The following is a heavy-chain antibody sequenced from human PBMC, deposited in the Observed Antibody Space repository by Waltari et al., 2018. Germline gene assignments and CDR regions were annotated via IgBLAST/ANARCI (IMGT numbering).Heavy chain of an antibody. CDR1: GGSISSSSYY. V-gene: IGHV4-39*07. D-gene: IGHD4-4*01. CDR2: IYYSGST. J-gene: IGHJ4*02. CDR3: ARDEVRNTAVFDY. Sequence: QLQLQESGPGLVKPSETLSLTCTVSGGSISSSSYYWGWIRQPPGKGLEWIGSIYYSGSTYYNPSLKSRVTISVDTSKNQFSLKLSSVTAADTAVYYCARDEVRNTAVFDYWGQGTLVTVSS.